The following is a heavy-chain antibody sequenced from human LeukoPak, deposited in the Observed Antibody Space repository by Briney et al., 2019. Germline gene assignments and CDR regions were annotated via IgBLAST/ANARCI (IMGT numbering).Heavy chain of an antibody. V-gene: IGHV4-34*01. J-gene: IGHJ5*02. CDR2: INHSGST. CDR1: GGSFSGYY. CDR3: ARVLTTVTPNWFDP. Sequence: SETLSLTCAVYGGSFSGYYWSWIRQPPGKGLEWIGEINHSGSTNYNPSLKSRVTISVDTSKNQFSLKLSSVTAADTAVYYCARVLTTVTPNWFDPWGQGTLVTVSS. D-gene: IGHD4-17*01.